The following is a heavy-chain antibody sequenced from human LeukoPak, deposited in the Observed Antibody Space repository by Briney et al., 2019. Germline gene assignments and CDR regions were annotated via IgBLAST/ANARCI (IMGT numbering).Heavy chain of an antibody. CDR3: ARDASKLLWFGELAYFDY. J-gene: IGHJ4*02. CDR2: INWNGGST. CDR1: GFTFDDYG. Sequence: GGSLRLSCAASGFTFDDYGMSWVRQAPGKGLEWVSGINWNGGSTGYADSVKGRFTISRDNAKNSLYLQMNSLRAEDTALYYCARDASKLLWFGELAYFDYWGQGTLVTVSS. D-gene: IGHD3-10*01. V-gene: IGHV3-20*04.